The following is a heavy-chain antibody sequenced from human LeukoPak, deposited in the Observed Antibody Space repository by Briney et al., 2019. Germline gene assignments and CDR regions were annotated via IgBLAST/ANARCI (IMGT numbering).Heavy chain of an antibody. J-gene: IGHJ4*02. Sequence: GGSLRLSCAASGFTFSSYSMNWVRQAPGKGLEWVSFISSSSSYIYYADSVKGRFTISRDNAKNSLYLQMNSLRAEDSAVYYCASGSGSIDYWGQGTLVTVSS. V-gene: IGHV3-21*01. D-gene: IGHD1-26*01. CDR1: GFTFSSYS. CDR3: ASGSGSIDY. CDR2: ISSSSSYI.